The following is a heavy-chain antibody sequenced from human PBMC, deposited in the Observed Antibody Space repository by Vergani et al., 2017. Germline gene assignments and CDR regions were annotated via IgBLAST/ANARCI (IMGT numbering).Heavy chain of an antibody. CDR3: ARECFRYGGSRLDYNCYMDV. CDR2: IYTSGST. J-gene: IGHJ6*02. CDR1: GGSISSYY. V-gene: IGHV4-4*07. D-gene: IGHD5-18*01. Sequence: QVQLQESGPGLVKPSETLSLTCTLPGGSISSYYWSWIRQPAGKGLEWFGRIYTSGSTNYNPSLQSRVTMSVDTSKNQFSLKMRSVPAWDTAVYYCARECFRYGGSRLDYNCYMDVWGQGTTVTVSS.